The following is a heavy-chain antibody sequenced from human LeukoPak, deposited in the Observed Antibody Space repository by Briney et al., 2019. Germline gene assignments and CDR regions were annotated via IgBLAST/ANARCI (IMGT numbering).Heavy chain of an antibody. CDR2: IYSGGST. Sequence: PGGSLRLSCTVSGFTVSSNSWSWVRQAPGKGLEWVSVIYSGGSTYYADSVKGRFTVSRDNSKNTLYLQMSSLRAEDTAVYYCATSYGDHAKGAFDIWGQGTMVTVSS. V-gene: IGHV3-53*01. D-gene: IGHD4-17*01. J-gene: IGHJ3*02. CDR1: GFTVSSNS. CDR3: ATSYGDHAKGAFDI.